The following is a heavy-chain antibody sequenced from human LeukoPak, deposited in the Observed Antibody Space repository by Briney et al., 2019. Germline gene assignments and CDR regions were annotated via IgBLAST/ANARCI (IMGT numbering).Heavy chain of an antibody. D-gene: IGHD1-26*01. CDR3: ARHEYSGSYYGLSWFDP. CDR1: GFTFSDYY. V-gene: IGHV4-39*01. J-gene: IGHJ5*02. Sequence: PGGSLRLSCAASGFTFSDYYMSWIRQPPGKGLEWIASIYYSGSTYYNPSLKSRVTISVDTSKNQLSLKLSSLTSADTAVYYCARHEYSGSYYGLSWFDPWGQGTLVTVSS. CDR2: IYYSGST.